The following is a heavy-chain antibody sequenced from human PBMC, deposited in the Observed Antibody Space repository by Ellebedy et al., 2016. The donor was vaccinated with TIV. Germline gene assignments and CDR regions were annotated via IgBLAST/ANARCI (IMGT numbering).Heavy chain of an antibody. Sequence: GESLKISCAASGFTFSSYAMSWVRQAPGQGLEWVSALSGGGGSTYYADSVKGRFTISRDNSKNTLYLQMNSLRAEDTAVYYCAKRNGGIAAFEGGYWGQGTLVTVSS. CDR3: AKRNGGIAAFEGGY. D-gene: IGHD6-25*01. CDR1: GFTFSSYA. J-gene: IGHJ4*02. V-gene: IGHV3-23*01. CDR2: LSGGGGST.